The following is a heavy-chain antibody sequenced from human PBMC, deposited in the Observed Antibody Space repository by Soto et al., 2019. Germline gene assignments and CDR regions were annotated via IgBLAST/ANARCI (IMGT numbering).Heavy chain of an antibody. D-gene: IGHD3-9*01. J-gene: IGHJ4*02. V-gene: IGHV3-53*01. CDR1: GFTLDKYT. CDR3: ARDREPDGIWTFDS. Sequence: GGSLRLSCAAFGFTLDKYTMGWVLQAPGKGLEWVAESFSSGGTQYADSVKGRFTISRDNSRNMVFLQMNGLRVEDTALYYCARDREPDGIWTFDSWGQGALVTAPQ. CDR2: SFSSGGT.